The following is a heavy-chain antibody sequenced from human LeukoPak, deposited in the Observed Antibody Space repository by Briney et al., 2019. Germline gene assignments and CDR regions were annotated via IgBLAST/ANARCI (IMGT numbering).Heavy chain of an antibody. Sequence: QSGGSLRLSCTASGFSLRSFEMNWVRQAPGKGLEWLSYIVSSATYIYYADSVKGRFTISRDNAKNSLSLHMNGLSAEDSAVYFCARAGFSGQDNQNPYYYTGMDVWGQGTTVTVSS. V-gene: IGHV3-48*03. CDR1: GFSLRSFE. CDR3: ARAGFSGQDNQNPYYYTGMDV. D-gene: IGHD5-12*01. J-gene: IGHJ6*02. CDR2: IVSSATYI.